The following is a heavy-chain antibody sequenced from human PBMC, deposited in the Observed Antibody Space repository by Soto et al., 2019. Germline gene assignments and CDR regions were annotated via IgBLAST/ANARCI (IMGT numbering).Heavy chain of an antibody. CDR2: IYYSGST. D-gene: IGHD6-13*01. CDR3: ARRPGSSWHYFDD. J-gene: IGHJ4*02. CDR1: GGSIGSSSYY. Sequence: LSLTCTVSGGSIGSSSYYWGWIRQSPGKGLEWIGSIYYSGSTYYNPSLKSRVTMSVDTSKNQFSLRLTSVTAADMAVYYGARRPGSSWHYFDDWGQGILVPVSS. V-gene: IGHV4-39*01.